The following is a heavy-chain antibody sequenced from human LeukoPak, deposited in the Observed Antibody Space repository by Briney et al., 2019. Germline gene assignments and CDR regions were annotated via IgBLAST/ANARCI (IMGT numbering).Heavy chain of an antibody. V-gene: IGHV1-69*05. CDR1: GGTFSSYA. J-gene: IGHJ5*02. Sequence: SVTVSCKASGGTFSSYAISWVRQAPGQGLEWMGWIIPIFGTANYAQKFQGRVTINTDESTRTVYMELRSLRAEDTSVYYCGRGASVVGSWFDHWGQGTLVTVSS. CDR2: IIPIFGTA. D-gene: IGHD6-19*01. CDR3: GRGASVVGSWFDH.